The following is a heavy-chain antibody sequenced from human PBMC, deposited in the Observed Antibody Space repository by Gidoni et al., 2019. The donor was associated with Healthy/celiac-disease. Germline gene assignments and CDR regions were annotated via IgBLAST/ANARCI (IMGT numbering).Heavy chain of an antibody. CDR1: GSTFRRCA. D-gene: IGHD4-4*01. J-gene: IGHJ4*02. V-gene: IGHV3-30*04. CDR3: ARASRGLATVTTTFDY. Sequence: QVQLVESGGGVVKPGRSLRLSCAASGSTFRRCAMHWVRQAPGKGLEWVAVISYDGSNKYYADSVKGRFTISRDNSKNTLYLQMNSLRAEDTAVYYCARASRGLATVTTTFDYWGQGTLVTVSS. CDR2: ISYDGSNK.